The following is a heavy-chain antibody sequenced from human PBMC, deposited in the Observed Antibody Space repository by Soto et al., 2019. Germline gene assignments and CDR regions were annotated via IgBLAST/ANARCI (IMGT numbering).Heavy chain of an antibody. J-gene: IGHJ4*02. CDR2: ISAYNGNT. V-gene: IGHV1-18*01. Sequence: QVQLVQSGAEVKKPGASVKVSCKASGYTFTSYGISWVRQAPGQGLEWMGWISAYNGNTNYAQKLQGRVTMTTDTSTSTAYMELRSLRSDDTAVYYCARGLLSITIFGVVIYAFDYWGQGTLVTVSS. D-gene: IGHD3-3*01. CDR1: GYTFTSYG. CDR3: ARGLLSITIFGVVIYAFDY.